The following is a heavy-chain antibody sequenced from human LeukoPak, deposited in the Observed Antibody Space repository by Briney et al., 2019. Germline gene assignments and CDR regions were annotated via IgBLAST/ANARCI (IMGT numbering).Heavy chain of an antibody. J-gene: IGHJ3*02. Sequence: PGGSLRLSCAASGFTFSSYWMSWVRQAPGKGLEWVANIKQDGSEKYYVDSVKGRFTFSRDNAKSSLYLQMNSLRAEDTAVYYCARGIGAYCGGDCYPPYAFDIRGQGTMVTVSS. V-gene: IGHV3-7*01. CDR2: IKQDGSEK. D-gene: IGHD2-21*02. CDR3: ARGIGAYCGGDCYPPYAFDI. CDR1: GFTFSSYW.